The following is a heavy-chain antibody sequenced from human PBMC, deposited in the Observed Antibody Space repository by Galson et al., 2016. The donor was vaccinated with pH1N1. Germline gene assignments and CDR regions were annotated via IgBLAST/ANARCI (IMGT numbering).Heavy chain of an antibody. CDR3: AGLRGSDFDS. CDR2: IFPGDSDT. Sequence: QSGAEVKKPGESLKISCKASGSSFTDYWIGWVRQMTGKGLGWMGIIFPGDSDTRYSPSFQGQVTISADKSINTAYLQWSSLKASDTAIYYCAGLRGSDFDSWGQGTLVTVST. V-gene: IGHV5-51*03. CDR1: GSSFTDYW. J-gene: IGHJ4*02. D-gene: IGHD3-16*01.